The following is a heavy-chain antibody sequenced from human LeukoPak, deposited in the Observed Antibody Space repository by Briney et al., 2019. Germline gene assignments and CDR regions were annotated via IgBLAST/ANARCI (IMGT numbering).Heavy chain of an antibody. V-gene: IGHV3-48*03. Sequence: GGSLRLSCAASGFTFSSYEMNWVRQAPGKGLEWASYISDSGSTKYYADSVKGRFTISRDNSKNTLYLQMNSLRAEDTAVYYCAKAPWIFPGYSSSWGQGTLVTVSS. D-gene: IGHD6-13*01. J-gene: IGHJ4*02. CDR3: AKAPWIFPGYSSS. CDR1: GFTFSSYE. CDR2: ISDSGSTK.